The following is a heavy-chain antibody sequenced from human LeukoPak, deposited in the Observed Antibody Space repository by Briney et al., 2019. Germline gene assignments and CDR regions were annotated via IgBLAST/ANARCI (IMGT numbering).Heavy chain of an antibody. D-gene: IGHD2-2*01. CDR2: ISDSGGST. Sequence: PGGSLRLSCAASGFTFSSYAMHWVRQAPGKGLEWLSTISDSGGSTYYADSVRGRFTISRDNSKDTLYVQMNSLRAEGAAVYYCAKSHSVVRRGYFDYWGKGALDTVSS. J-gene: IGHJ4*02. CDR3: AKSHSVVRRGYFDY. CDR1: GFTFSSYA. V-gene: IGHV3-23*01.